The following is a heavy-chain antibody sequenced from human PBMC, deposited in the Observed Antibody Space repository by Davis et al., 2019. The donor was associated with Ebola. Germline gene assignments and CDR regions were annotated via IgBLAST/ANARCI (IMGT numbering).Heavy chain of an antibody. CDR3: ARGELSSVLRFLEWLSTNWFDP. CDR2: INHSGST. Sequence: MPSETLSLTCAVYGGSFSGYYWSWIRQPPGKGLEWIGEINHSGSTNYNPSLKSRVTISVDTSKNQFSLKLSSVTAADTAVYYCARGELSSVLRFLEWLSTNWFDPWGQGTLVTVSS. J-gene: IGHJ5*02. CDR1: GGSFSGYY. V-gene: IGHV4-34*01. D-gene: IGHD3-3*01.